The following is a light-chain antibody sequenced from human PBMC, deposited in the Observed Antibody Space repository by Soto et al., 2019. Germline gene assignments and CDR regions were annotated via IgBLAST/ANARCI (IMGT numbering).Light chain of an antibody. Sequence: EIVLTQSPGTLSLSPGERATLSCRASQSVSSSYLAWYQQKPGQAPRLLIYGASSRATGIPDRFSGSGSGTDFTLTISRLEPDDFAVYYWQQYGSSLGVTFGGGTKVEIK. CDR2: GAS. J-gene: IGKJ4*01. CDR3: QQYGSSLGVT. V-gene: IGKV3-20*01. CDR1: QSVSSSY.